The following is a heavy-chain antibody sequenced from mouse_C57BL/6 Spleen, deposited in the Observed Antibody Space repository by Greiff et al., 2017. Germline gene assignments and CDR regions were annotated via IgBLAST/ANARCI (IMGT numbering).Heavy chain of an antibody. CDR2: IYPGDGDT. CDR3: ARYDYDGGDYYAMDY. CDR1: GYAFSSYW. D-gene: IGHD2-4*01. V-gene: IGHV1-80*01. J-gene: IGHJ4*01. Sequence: VQLQQSGAELVKPGASVKISCKASGYAFSSYWMNWVKQRPGKGLEWIGQIYPGDGDTNYNGKFKGKATLTADKSSSTAYMQLSSLTSEDSAVYFCARYDYDGGDYYAMDYWGQGTSVTVSS.